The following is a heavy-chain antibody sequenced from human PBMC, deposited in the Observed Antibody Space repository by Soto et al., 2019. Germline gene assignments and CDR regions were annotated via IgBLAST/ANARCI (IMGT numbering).Heavy chain of an antibody. CDR2: INHSGST. V-gene: IGHV4-34*01. D-gene: IGHD6-6*01. CDR1: GGSFSGYY. CDR3: ARVIAARPPYYYYYMDV. Sequence: SETLSLTCAVYGGSFSGYYWSWIRQPPGKGLEWIGEINHSGSTNYNPSLKSRVTISVDTSKNQFSLKLSSVTAADTAVYYCARVIAARPPYYYYYMDVWGTGTTVTSP. J-gene: IGHJ6*03.